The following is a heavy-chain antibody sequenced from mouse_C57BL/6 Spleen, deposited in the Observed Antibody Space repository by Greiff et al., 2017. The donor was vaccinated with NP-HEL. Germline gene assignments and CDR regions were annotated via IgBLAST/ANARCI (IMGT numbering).Heavy chain of an antibody. CDR2: IYPSDSET. CDR1: GYTFTSYW. V-gene: IGHV1-61*01. J-gene: IGHJ4*01. D-gene: IGHD2-5*01. CDR3: ARGSNYGWYYAMDY. Sequence: VQLQQPGAELVRPGSSVKLSCKASGYTFTSYWMDWVKQRPGQGLEWIGNIYPSDSETHYNQKFKDKATLTVDKSSSTAYMQLSSLTSEDSAVYYCARGSNYGWYYAMDYWGQGTSVTVSS.